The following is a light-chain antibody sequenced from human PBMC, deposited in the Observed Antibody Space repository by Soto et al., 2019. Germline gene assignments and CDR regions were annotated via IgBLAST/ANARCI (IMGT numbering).Light chain of an antibody. J-gene: IGKJ2*02. CDR2: AAS. Sequence: DIQMTQSRSSLSASVGDRVTITCRASQSISSYLNWYQQKPGKAPKLLIYAASSLQSGVPSRFSGSGSGTDLTLTISSLQPEDFATYYCQQSYSTPRTFGQGTKLEIK. CDR3: QQSYSTPRT. V-gene: IGKV1-39*01. CDR1: QSISSY.